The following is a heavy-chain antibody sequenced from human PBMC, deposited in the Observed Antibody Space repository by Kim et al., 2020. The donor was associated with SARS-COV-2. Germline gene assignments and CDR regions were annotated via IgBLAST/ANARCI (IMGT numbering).Heavy chain of an antibody. CDR3: ARRYSSSWLFDY. Sequence: RYSPSFQGQVTISADKSISTAYLQWSSLKASDTAMYYCARRYSSSWLFDYWGQGTLVTVSS. V-gene: IGHV5-51*01. J-gene: IGHJ4*02. D-gene: IGHD6-13*01.